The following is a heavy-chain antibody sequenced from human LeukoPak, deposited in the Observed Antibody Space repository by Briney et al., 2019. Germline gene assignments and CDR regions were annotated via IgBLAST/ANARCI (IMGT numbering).Heavy chain of an antibody. V-gene: IGHV3-49*03. CDR3: VRYSGDADY. CDR1: GFTFGDYA. CDR2: IRSKVYGGTT. D-gene: IGHD5-12*01. Sequence: GGSLRLSCTASGFTFGDYAMSWFRQAPGKGLEWVGFIRSKVYGGTTEYATSVKGRFTISRDDSKSIAYLQMNSLKSEDTAVYYCVRYSGDADYWGQGTLVTVSS. J-gene: IGHJ4*02.